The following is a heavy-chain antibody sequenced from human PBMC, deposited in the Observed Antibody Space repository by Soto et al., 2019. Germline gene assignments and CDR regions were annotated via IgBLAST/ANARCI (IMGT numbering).Heavy chain of an antibody. D-gene: IGHD6-19*01. CDR2: IIPIFGTA. V-gene: IGHV1-69*05. CDR3: ARGRGYSSGPRYNWFDP. J-gene: IGHJ5*02. CDR1: GFIFSSYA. Sequence: SVKVSCKTSGFIFSSYAISWVRQAPGQGLGWMGGIIPIFGTANYAQKFQGRVTMTRDTSTSTVYMEPSSLRSEDTAVYYCARGRGYSSGPRYNWFDPWGQGTLVTVSS.